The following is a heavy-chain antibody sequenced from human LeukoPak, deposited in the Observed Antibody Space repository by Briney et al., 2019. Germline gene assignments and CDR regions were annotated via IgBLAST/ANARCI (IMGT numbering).Heavy chain of an antibody. J-gene: IGHJ4*02. Sequence: GGSLRLSCAGSGFTFSDYYMSWIRQAPGKGLGWVSYISSIDSTIYYTDSVKGRFTISRDNDKNSLYLQMNRLRADDTAVYYCARADCSSTSCYELDYWGQGTLVTVSS. D-gene: IGHD2-2*01. V-gene: IGHV3-11*04. CDR2: ISSIDSTI. CDR1: GFTFSDYY. CDR3: ARADCSSTSCYELDY.